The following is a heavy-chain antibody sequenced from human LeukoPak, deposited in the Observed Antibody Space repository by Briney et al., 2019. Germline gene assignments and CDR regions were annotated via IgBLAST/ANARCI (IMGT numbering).Heavy chain of an antibody. D-gene: IGHD2-2*01. J-gene: IGHJ5*02. CDR1: GGSFSGYY. V-gene: IGHV4-34*01. CDR2: INHSGST. Sequence: SETLSLTCAVYGGSFSGYYWSWIRQPPGKGLEWIGEINHSGSTNYNPSLKSRVTISVDTSKNQFSLKLSSVTAADTAAYYCASDCSSTSCHSTWGQGTLVTVSS. CDR3: ASDCSSTSCHST.